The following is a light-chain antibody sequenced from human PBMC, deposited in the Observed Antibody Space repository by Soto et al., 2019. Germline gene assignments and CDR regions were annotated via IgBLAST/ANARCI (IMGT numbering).Light chain of an antibody. CDR1: QNISSW. V-gene: IGKV1-5*01. CDR3: QPYNSYSPT. J-gene: IGKJ1*01. CDR2: YAS. Sequence: DLQRTQSHSTMSASGGDRVTVTCRASQNISSWLAWYQQKPGKAPKLLIYYASSLESGGPSTFSGSGSGTEYTLTLSTRQPCDFATYYCQPYNSYSPTSGQGTKVDI.